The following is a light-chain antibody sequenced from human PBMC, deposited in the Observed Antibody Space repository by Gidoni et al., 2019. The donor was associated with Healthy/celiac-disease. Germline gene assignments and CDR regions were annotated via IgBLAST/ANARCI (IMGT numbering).Light chain of an antibody. V-gene: IGKV1-5*03. CDR1: QSISSW. Sequence: DIQMTQYPSTLSASVGDRVTIPCRASQSISSWLAWYQQKPGKAPKLLIYKASSLESGVPSRFSGSGSGTEFTLTISSLHPDDFATYYCQQYNSYPYVTFGQGTKLEIK. CDR3: QQYNSYPYVT. J-gene: IGKJ2*01. CDR2: KAS.